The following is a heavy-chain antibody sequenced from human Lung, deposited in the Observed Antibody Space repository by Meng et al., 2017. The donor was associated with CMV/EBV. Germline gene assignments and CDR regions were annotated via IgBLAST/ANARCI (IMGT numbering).Heavy chain of an antibody. V-gene: IGHV5-51*01. Sequence: GESXKISCKGSGFTFSTFEIAWVRQMPGKGLEWVALIYPGGSKTRYSPSFEGQVTISADWSANIAYLQWTSLKASDTAIYYCARHGRPCSTGCLAFDLWGRGXLVTVSS. CDR3: ARHGRPCSTGCLAFDL. J-gene: IGHJ5*01. CDR2: IYPGGSKT. D-gene: IGHD2-2*01. CDR1: GFTFSTFE.